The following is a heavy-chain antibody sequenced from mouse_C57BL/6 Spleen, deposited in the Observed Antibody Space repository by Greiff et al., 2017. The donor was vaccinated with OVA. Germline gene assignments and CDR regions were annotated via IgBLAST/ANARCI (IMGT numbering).Heavy chain of an antibody. CDR1: GYAFTNYL. D-gene: IGHD2-4*01. CDR3: ARDDYDRCFAY. V-gene: IGHV1-54*01. CDR2: INPGSGGT. J-gene: IGHJ3*01. Sequence: VQLQQSGAELVRPGTSVKVSCTASGYAFTNYLIEWVTQRPGQGLEWIGVINPGSGGTKYNEKFKGKATLTADKSSSTAYMQLSSLTSEDSAVYFCARDDYDRCFAYWGQGTLVTVSA.